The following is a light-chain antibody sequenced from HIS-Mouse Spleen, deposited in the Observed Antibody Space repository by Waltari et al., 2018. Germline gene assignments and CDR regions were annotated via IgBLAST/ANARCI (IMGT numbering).Light chain of an antibody. Sequence: DIVMTQSPLSLPVTPGEPASISCRSSQSLLHSNGYNYLDWYLQKPGQSPQLLIYLGSNRASGVPDRLSGSGSGTDLTLKISRVEAEDVGVYYCMQALQTPFTFGPGTKVDIK. J-gene: IGKJ3*01. CDR3: MQALQTPFT. V-gene: IGKV2-28*01. CDR1: QSLLHSNGYNY. CDR2: LGS.